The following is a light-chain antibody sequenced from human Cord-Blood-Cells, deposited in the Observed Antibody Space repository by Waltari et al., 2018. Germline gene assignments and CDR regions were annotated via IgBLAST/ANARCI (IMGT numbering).Light chain of an antibody. CDR2: DVS. V-gene: IGLV2-11*01. Sequence: QSALTQPRSVSGSPGQSVTISCTGTSSDVGGYNYVSWYQQHPGKAPKLMIYDVSKRPSGVPGRFSASKSGSTASLTISGLQAEDEADYYCCSYAGSYTWVFGGGTQLTVL. J-gene: IGLJ3*02. CDR3: CSYAGSYTWV. CDR1: SSDVGGYNY.